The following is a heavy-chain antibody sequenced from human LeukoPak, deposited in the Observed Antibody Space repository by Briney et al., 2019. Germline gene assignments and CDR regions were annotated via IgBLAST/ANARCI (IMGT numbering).Heavy chain of an antibody. Sequence: ASVKVSCKASGYTFATYGISWVRQAPGQGLEWMGWISTYNGNTNYVQKLQGRVTMTTDTSTGTAYMELRSLRSDDTAAYYCARGYMGSTSYFDCWGQGTLVTVSS. CDR1: GYTFATYG. D-gene: IGHD1-26*01. CDR3: ARGYMGSTSYFDC. CDR2: ISTYNGNT. J-gene: IGHJ4*02. V-gene: IGHV1-18*01.